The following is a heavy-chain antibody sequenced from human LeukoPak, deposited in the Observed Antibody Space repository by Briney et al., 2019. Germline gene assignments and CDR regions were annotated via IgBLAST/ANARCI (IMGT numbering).Heavy chain of an antibody. V-gene: IGHV3-15*01. D-gene: IGHD2-2*01. Sequence: GGSLRLSCAASGFTFSNAWMSWVRQAPGKGLGWVGRIKSKTDGGTTDYAAPVKGRFTISRDDSKNTLYLQMNSLKTEDTAVYYCTTVQTHYCSSTSCYPFDYWGQGTLVTVSS. J-gene: IGHJ4*02. CDR2: IKSKTDGGTT. CDR3: TTVQTHYCSSTSCYPFDY. CDR1: GFTFSNAW.